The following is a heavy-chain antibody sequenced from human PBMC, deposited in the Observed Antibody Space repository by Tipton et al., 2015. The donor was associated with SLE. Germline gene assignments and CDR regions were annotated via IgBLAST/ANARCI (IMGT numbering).Heavy chain of an antibody. CDR1: GSSISNGFY. Sequence: TLSLTCAVSGSSISNGFYWAWVRQSPGKGLGWIGRVYHSGTTYYGPSLKSRVTISVDTSKNQFSLTLSSMTAADTAVYYCARPERVLRHDSFDVWGQGTLVTVSS. CDR2: VYHSGTT. D-gene: IGHD3-10*01. V-gene: IGHV4-38-2*01. CDR3: ARPERVLRHDSFDV. J-gene: IGHJ3*01.